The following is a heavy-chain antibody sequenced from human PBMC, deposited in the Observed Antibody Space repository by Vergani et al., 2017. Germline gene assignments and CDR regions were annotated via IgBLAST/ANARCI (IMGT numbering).Heavy chain of an antibody. CDR1: GGSISSYY. D-gene: IGHD3-10*01. CDR2: IYYSGST. V-gene: IGHV4-39*01. Sequence: QVQLQESGPGLVKPSETLSLTCTVSGGSISSYYWGWIRQPPGKGLEWIGSIYYSGSTYYNPSLKSRVTISVDTSKSQFSLKLSSVTAADTAVYYCARHVTRVRGDYYGMDVWGQGTTVTVSS. J-gene: IGHJ6*02. CDR3: ARHVTRVRGDYYGMDV.